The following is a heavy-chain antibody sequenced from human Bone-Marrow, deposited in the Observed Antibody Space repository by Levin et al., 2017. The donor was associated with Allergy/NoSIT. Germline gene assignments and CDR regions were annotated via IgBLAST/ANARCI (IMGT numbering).Heavy chain of an antibody. CDR2: ISYDGNSA. CDR1: GFTFNPYA. J-gene: IGHJ4*02. CDR3: ARDPRASEGHLDY. Sequence: GGSLRLSCVGSGFTFNPYAIHWVRQAPGKGLEWVAVISYDGNSAYYADSVKGRFTISRDNSESTAYLQMKSLRPEDAAVYYCARDPRASEGHLDYWGQGALVTVSS. V-gene: IGHV3-30*19.